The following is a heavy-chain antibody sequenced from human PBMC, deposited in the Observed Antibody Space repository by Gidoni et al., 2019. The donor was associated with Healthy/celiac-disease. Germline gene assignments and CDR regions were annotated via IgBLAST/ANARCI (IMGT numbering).Heavy chain of an antibody. J-gene: IGHJ3*02. CDR1: GFTFSSYA. CDR2: ISGSGGST. D-gene: IGHD2-21*02. CDR3: AKVGGHNNIVVVTAMEDAFDI. Sequence: EVQLLESGGGLVQPGGSLRLSCGAPGFTFSSYAMSWVRPAPGQGLDWVSGISGSGGSTYYADSVKGRFTISRDNSKNTLYLQMNSLRAEDTAVYYCAKVGGHNNIVVVTAMEDAFDIWGQGTMVTVSS. V-gene: IGHV3-23*01.